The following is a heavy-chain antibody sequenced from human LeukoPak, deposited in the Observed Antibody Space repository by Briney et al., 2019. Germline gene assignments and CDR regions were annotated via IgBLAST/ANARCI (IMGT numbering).Heavy chain of an antibody. CDR1: GYTFTGYY. V-gene: IGHV1-2*06. Sequence: GASVKVSCKASGYTFTGYYMHWVRQAPGQGLEWMGRINPNSGGTNYAQKFQGRVTMTRDTSISTAYMELSRLRSDDTAVYYCARAYVWGSYRLNWFDPWGQGTLVTVSS. D-gene: IGHD3-16*02. CDR2: INPNSGGT. CDR3: ARAYVWGSYRLNWFDP. J-gene: IGHJ5*02.